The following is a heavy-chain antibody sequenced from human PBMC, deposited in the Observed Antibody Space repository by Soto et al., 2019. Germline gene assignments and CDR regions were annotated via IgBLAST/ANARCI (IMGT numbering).Heavy chain of an antibody. D-gene: IGHD3-22*01. CDR3: ARHLGYDSSGYYRNWFDP. CDR2: ISYSGST. Sequence: SSETLSLTCTVSGGSISSYYWSWIRQPPGKGLEWIGYISYSGSTNYNPSLKSRVTISVDTSKNQFSLKLSSVTAADTAVYYCARHLGYDSSGYYRNWFDPWGQGTLVTVS. CDR1: GGSISSYY. J-gene: IGHJ5*02. V-gene: IGHV4-59*08.